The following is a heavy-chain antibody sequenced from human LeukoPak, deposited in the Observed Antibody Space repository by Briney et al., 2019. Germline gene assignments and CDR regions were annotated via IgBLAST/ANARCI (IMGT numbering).Heavy chain of an antibody. CDR1: GYNFPSYW. CDR3: ARLSGATTIDN. D-gene: IGHD1-14*01. CDR2: MYPGDSET. V-gene: IGHV5-51*01. J-gene: IGHJ4*02. Sequence: GESLKISCKGSGYNFPSYWIGWVRQMPGKGLEWMGIMYPGDSETRYSPSFQGQVTISADKSISTAYLQWSSLKASDTAMCYCARLSGATTIDNWGQGTLVTVSS.